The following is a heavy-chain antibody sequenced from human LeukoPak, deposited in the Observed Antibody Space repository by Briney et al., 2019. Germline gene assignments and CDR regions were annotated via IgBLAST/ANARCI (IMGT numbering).Heavy chain of an antibody. CDR3: AKGRVVAGSKSLTYHWLDP. J-gene: IGHJ5*02. D-gene: IGHD6-19*01. CDR2: INPNSGGT. Sequence: ASVKVSCKASGYTFTGYYMHWVRQAPGQGLGWMGWINPNSGGTNYAQKFQGRVTMTRDTSISTAYMGLSRLRSDDTAVYYCAKGRVVAGSKSLTYHWLDPWGQGTLVTVSS. CDR1: GYTFTGYY. V-gene: IGHV1-2*02.